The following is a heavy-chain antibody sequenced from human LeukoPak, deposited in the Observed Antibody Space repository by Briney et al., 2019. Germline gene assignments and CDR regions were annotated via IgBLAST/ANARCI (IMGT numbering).Heavy chain of an antibody. J-gene: IGHJ4*02. Sequence: SQTLSLTCAISGDSVSSNSGSWNWIRQSPSRGLEWLGRTYYRSKWYNDYAVSVKSRITINPDTSMNQFSLQLNSVTPEDTAVYYCARVITVRGVIFDYWGQGTLVTVSS. V-gene: IGHV6-1*01. D-gene: IGHD3-16*01. CDR2: TYYRSKWYN. CDR3: ARVITVRGVIFDY. CDR1: GDSVSSNSGS.